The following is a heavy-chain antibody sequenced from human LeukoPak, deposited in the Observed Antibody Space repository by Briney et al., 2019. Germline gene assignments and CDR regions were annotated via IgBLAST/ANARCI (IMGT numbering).Heavy chain of an antibody. J-gene: IGHJ3*02. D-gene: IGHD3-3*02. CDR2: IYYSGST. Sequence: LRLSCAASGFTFSSYEMNWVRQPPGKGLEWIGSIYYSGSTYYNPSLKSRVTISVDTSKNQFSLKLSSVTAADTAVYYCARVAHVLGNAFDIWGRGTMVTVSS. CDR1: GFTFSSYE. CDR3: ARVAHVLGNAFDI. V-gene: IGHV4-39*07.